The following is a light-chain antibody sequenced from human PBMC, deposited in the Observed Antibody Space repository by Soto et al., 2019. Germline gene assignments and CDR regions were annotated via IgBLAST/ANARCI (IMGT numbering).Light chain of an antibody. CDR2: DAS. CDR3: QQYGGSPLYT. V-gene: IGKV3-20*01. J-gene: IGKJ2*01. CDR1: QPVTSNH. Sequence: EIVLTQSPGTLSLSPGERATLSCRASQPVTSNHLAWYQQKPGQAPRLLIYDASSRSTGIPDRFSGSGSGTDFTLTISKLEPEDFALYYCQQYGGSPLYTYGQGTKLEIK.